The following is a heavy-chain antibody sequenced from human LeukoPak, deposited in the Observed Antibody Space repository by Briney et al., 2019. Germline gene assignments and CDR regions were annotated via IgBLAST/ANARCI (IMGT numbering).Heavy chain of an antibody. CDR2: IYYSGST. CDR3: ARGGYGDYAVDY. D-gene: IGHD4-17*01. V-gene: IGHV4-30-4*01. J-gene: IGHJ4*02. CDR1: GGTISSGDYY. Sequence: SETLSLTCTVSGGTISSGDYYWSWIRQPPGKGLEWIGYIYYSGSTYYNPSLKSRVTISVDTSKNQFSLKLSSVTAADTAVYYCARGGYGDYAVDYWGQGTLVTVLS.